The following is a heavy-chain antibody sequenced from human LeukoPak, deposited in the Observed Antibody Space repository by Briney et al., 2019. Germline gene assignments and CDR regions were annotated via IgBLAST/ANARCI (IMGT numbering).Heavy chain of an antibody. V-gene: IGHV4-34*01. Sequence: PSETLSLTCAVYGGSFSGYYWSWIRQPPGKGLEWIGEINHSGSTNYNPSLKSRVTISVDTSKNQFSLKLSSVTAADTAVYYCARGRYCPNGVCPDYYYYMDVWGKGTTVTVSS. CDR2: INHSGST. CDR1: GGSFSGYY. CDR3: ARGRYCPNGVCPDYYYYMDV. J-gene: IGHJ6*03. D-gene: IGHD2-8*01.